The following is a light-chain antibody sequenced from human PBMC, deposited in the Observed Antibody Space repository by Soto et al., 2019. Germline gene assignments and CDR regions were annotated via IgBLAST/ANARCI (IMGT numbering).Light chain of an antibody. CDR1: NIGSQN. CDR3: QVWDSSTGV. Sequence: SYELTQPLSVSVALGQTARITCGRNNIGSQNVHWYQQKAGQAPVLVIYRDSNRPSGIPERFSGSNSGNTATLTVSRAQAGDEGDYYCQVWDSSTGVFGTGTKLTVL. J-gene: IGLJ1*01. CDR2: RDS. V-gene: IGLV3-9*01.